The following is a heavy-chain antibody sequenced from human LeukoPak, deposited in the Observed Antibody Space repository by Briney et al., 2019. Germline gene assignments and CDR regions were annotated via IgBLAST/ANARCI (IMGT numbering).Heavy chain of an antibody. CDR3: ARHRYYYGSGRRWYDP. Sequence: PSETLSLTCTVSGGSIISSSYYWGWIRQPPGKGLEWIGSMYYSGSTSYNPSLKSRVTISVDTSKNQFSLKLSSVTAADTAVYHCARHRYYYGSGRRWYDPWGQGTLVTVSS. J-gene: IGHJ5*02. D-gene: IGHD3-10*01. CDR1: GGSIISSSYY. V-gene: IGHV4-39*01. CDR2: MYYSGST.